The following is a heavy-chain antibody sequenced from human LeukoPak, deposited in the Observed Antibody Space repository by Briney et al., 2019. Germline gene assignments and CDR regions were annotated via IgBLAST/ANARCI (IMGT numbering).Heavy chain of an antibody. CDR2: ISASGGRT. CDR3: AKDPIAAAMLVDY. Sequence: GGSLRLSCAASGFTFSNYAMNWVRQAPGKGLEWVSAISASGGRTYYADSVKGRFTISRDNSKNTLYLQMNSLRAEDTAVYYCAKDPIAAAMLVDYWGQGTLVTVSS. CDR1: GFTFSNYA. D-gene: IGHD6-13*01. J-gene: IGHJ4*02. V-gene: IGHV3-23*01.